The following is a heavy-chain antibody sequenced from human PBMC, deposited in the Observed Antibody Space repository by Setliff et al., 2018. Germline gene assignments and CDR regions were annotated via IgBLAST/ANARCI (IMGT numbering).Heavy chain of an antibody. Sequence: GGSLRLSCAASGFTVSSNYMSWVRQAPGKGLEWVSYISGSSTIYYADSVKGRFTISRDNAKNSLYLQMNSLRAEDTAVYYCARDRDSSGYPYYFDYWGQGTLVTVSS. J-gene: IGHJ4*02. V-gene: IGHV3-48*01. CDR3: ARDRDSSGYPYYFDY. D-gene: IGHD3-22*01. CDR1: GFTVSSNY. CDR2: ISGSSTI.